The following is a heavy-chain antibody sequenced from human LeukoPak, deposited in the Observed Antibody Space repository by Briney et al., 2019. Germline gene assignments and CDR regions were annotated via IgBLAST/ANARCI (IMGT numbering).Heavy chain of an antibody. CDR2: ISSSGSTI. J-gene: IGHJ4*02. Sequence: GGSLRLSCAASGFTFSDYYMSWIRQAPGKGLEWVSYISSSGSTIYYADSVKGRFTISRDNAKNSLYLQMNSLRAEDMALYYCAKGGFGELSYYFDYWGQGTLVTVSS. V-gene: IGHV3-11*01. CDR1: GFTFSDYY. CDR3: AKGGFGELSYYFDY. D-gene: IGHD3-10*01.